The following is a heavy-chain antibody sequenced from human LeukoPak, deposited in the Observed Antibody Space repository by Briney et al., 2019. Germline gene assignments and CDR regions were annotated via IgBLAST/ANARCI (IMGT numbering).Heavy chain of an antibody. CDR2: IKQDGSEK. D-gene: IGHD2-8*01. Sequence: GGSLRLPCAASGFTFSSYWMSWVRQAPGKGLEWVANIKQDGSEKYYVDSVKGRFTISRDNAKNSLYLQMNSLRAEDTAVYYCARTGYCTNGVCPWRAFDIWGQGTMVTVSS. J-gene: IGHJ3*02. CDR3: ARTGYCTNGVCPWRAFDI. V-gene: IGHV3-7*01. CDR1: GFTFSSYW.